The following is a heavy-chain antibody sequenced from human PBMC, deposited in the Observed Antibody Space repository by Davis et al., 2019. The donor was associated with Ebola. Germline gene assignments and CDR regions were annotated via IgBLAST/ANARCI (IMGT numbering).Heavy chain of an antibody. Sequence: PGGSLRLSCAASGFVFSSYVMSWVRRAPGKGLEWVSVIYSGGSTYYAFSVRGRFTISRDNSRNTLDLEMHSLRAEDTAVYHCVKRGRHGAVTTDFDHWGQGTLVTVSS. CDR2: IYSGGST. D-gene: IGHD4-11*01. CDR1: GFVFSSYV. J-gene: IGHJ4*02. CDR3: VKRGRHGAVTTDFDH. V-gene: IGHV3-53*01.